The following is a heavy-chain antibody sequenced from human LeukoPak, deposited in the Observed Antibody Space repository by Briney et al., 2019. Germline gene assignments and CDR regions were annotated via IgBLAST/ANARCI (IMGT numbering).Heavy chain of an antibody. CDR1: GYTFTGYY. Sequence: ASVKVSCKASGYTFTGYYMHWVRQAPGQGLEWMGRINPNSGDTNYAQKFQGRVTMTRDTSISTAYMELSRLRSDDTAVYYCARDSSGWDFDYWGQGTLVTVSS. D-gene: IGHD6-19*01. CDR2: INPNSGDT. V-gene: IGHV1-2*06. CDR3: ARDSSGWDFDY. J-gene: IGHJ4*02.